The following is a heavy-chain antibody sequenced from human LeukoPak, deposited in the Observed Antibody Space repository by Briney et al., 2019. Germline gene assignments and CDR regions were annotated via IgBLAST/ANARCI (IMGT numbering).Heavy chain of an antibody. CDR1: GGSISSGGYY. CDR2: IYYSGST. V-gene: IGHV4-31*03. Sequence: SETLSLTCTVSGGSISSGGYYWSWIRQHPGKGLEWIGYIYYSGSTYYNPSLKSRVTMSVDTSKNQFSLKLSSVTAADTAVYYCARSYSSSSHFDHWGQGTLVTVSS. J-gene: IGHJ4*02. D-gene: IGHD6-6*01. CDR3: ARSYSSSSHFDH.